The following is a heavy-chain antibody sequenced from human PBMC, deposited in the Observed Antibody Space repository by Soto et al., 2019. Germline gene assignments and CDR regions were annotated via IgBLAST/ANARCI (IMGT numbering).Heavy chain of an antibody. D-gene: IGHD2-8*01. CDR1: GFTFSSYA. Sequence: GGSLRLSCAASGFTFSSYAMSWVRQAPGKGLEWVSAISGSGGSTYYADSVKGRFTISRDNSKNTLYLQMNSLRAEDTAVYYCAKGSCTNGVCYTAWFDPWGQGTLVTVSS. J-gene: IGHJ5*02. CDR2: ISGSGGST. V-gene: IGHV3-23*01. CDR3: AKGSCTNGVCYTAWFDP.